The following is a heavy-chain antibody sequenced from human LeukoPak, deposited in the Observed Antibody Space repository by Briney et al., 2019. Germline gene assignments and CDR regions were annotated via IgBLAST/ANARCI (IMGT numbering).Heavy chain of an antibody. CDR3: ASFGSERWLQRYYYYMDV. D-gene: IGHD5-24*01. CDR1: GGSISSSSYY. J-gene: IGHJ6*03. CDR2: IYYSGST. V-gene: IGHV4-39*01. Sequence: SETLSLTCTVSGGSISSSSYYWGWIRQPPGKGLEWIGSIYYSGSTYYNPSLKSRVTISVDTSKNQFSLKLSSVTAADTAVYYCASFGSERWLQRYYYYMDVWGKGTTVTVSS.